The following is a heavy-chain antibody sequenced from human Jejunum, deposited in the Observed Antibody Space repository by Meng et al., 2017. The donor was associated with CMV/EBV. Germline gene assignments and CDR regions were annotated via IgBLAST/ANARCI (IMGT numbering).Heavy chain of an antibody. CDR1: GCTLCDPS. V-gene: IGHV3-73*01. Sequence: SGCTLCDPSWYWVSQASGKGLEWVGRRRRKANRNANEYDAPVEGRFTISRDDSRNTAYLQMNSLETDDAAVEYCATSGSSEPGARDYWGQGTLVTVSS. J-gene: IGHJ4*02. CDR3: ATSGSSEPGARDY. CDR2: RRRKANRNAN. D-gene: IGHD1-26*01.